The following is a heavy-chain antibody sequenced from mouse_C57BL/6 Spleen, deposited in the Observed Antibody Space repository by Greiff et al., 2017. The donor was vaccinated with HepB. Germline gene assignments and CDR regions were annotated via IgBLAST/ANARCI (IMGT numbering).Heavy chain of an antibody. J-gene: IGHJ3*01. Sequence: VHVKQSGAELVRPGASVKLSCTASGFNIKDYYMHWVKQRPEQGLEWIGRIDPEDGDTEYAPKFQGKATMTADTSSNTAYLQLSSLTSEDTSVYYCTTTTVLATRAYWGQGTLVTVSA. V-gene: IGHV14-1*01. D-gene: IGHD1-1*01. CDR3: TTTTVLATRAY. CDR1: GFNIKDYY. CDR2: IDPEDGDT.